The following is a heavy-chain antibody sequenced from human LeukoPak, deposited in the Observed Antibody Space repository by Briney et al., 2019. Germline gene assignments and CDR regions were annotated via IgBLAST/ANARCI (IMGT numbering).Heavy chain of an antibody. D-gene: IGHD4-23*01. V-gene: IGHV1-24*01. J-gene: IGHJ5*02. CDR2: FDPEDGET. CDR1: GYTLTELS. Sequence: ASVKVSCKVSGYTLTELSMHWVRQAPGKGLEWMGGFDPEDGETIYAQKFQGRVTMTEDTSTDTAYMELSGLRSEDTAVYYCAILAHTVVTQRRWFDPWGQGTLVTVSS. CDR3: AILAHTVVTQRRWFDP.